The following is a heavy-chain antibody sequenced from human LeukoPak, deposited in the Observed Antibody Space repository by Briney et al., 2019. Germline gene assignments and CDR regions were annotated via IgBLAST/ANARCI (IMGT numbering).Heavy chain of an antibody. V-gene: IGHV3-15*01. Sequence: GGSLRLSCAASGFTFSNAWMSWVRQAPGKGLEWVGRIKSKTDGGTTGYAAPVKGRFTISRDDSRNTLYLQMNSLKTEDTAVYYCTTGTDYDYVWGSYRSVFGNYYYGMDVWGQGTTVTVSS. CDR2: IKSKTDGGTT. D-gene: IGHD3-16*02. J-gene: IGHJ6*02. CDR3: TTGTDYDYVWGSYRSVFGNYYYGMDV. CDR1: GFTFSNAW.